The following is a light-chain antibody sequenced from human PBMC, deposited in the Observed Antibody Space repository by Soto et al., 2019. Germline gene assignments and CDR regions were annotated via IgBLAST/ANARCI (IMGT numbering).Light chain of an antibody. CDR3: DTYDSYSLHT. CDR1: QSVSSSF. J-gene: IGKJ2*01. Sequence: EIVLTQSPGTLSLSPGERATLSCRASQSVSSSFLAWYRQKPGQAPRLLIYDASSLESGVPSRLSGRGSGTEFTVTISSLQPDDCATYYCDTYDSYSLHTFGQGTKLEI. CDR2: DAS. V-gene: IGKV3-20*02.